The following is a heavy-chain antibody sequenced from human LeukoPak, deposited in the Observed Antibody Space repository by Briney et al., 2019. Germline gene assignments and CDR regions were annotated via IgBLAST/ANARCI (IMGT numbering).Heavy chain of an antibody. CDR3: ARVGTYYDILAGYYSTYFDY. J-gene: IGHJ4*02. D-gene: IGHD3-9*01. CDR2: INWNGGST. V-gene: IGHV3-20*04. Sequence: GGSLRLSCAASGFTFDDYGMSWVRQAPGKGLEWVSGINWNGGSTGYADSVKGRFTISRDNAKNSLYLQMNSLRAEDTALYYCARVGTYYDILAGYYSTYFDYWGQGTLVTVSS. CDR1: GFTFDDYG.